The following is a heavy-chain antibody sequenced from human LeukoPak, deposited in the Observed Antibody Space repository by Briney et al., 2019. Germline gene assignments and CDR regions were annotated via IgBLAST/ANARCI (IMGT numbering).Heavy chain of an antibody. J-gene: IGHJ4*02. CDR3: AKGVTTGY. D-gene: IGHD4-17*01. CDR1: GFTFSSYG. Sequence: GRSLRLSCAASGFTFSSYGMHWVRQAPGKGLEWVAVISYDGSNKYYADPVKGRFTISRDNSKNTLYLQMNSLRAEDTAVYYCAKGVTTGYWGQGTLVTVSS. CDR2: ISYDGSNK. V-gene: IGHV3-30*18.